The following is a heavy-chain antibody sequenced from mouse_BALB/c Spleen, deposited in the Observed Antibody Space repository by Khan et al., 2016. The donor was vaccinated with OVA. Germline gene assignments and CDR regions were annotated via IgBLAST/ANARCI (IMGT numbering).Heavy chain of an antibody. V-gene: IGHV3-2*02. J-gene: IGHJ2*01. Sequence: EVELVESGPGLVKPSQSLSLTCTVTGYSITSDYAWNWIRQFPGNKLEWMGYISYSGNTKYNPSLKSRISITRDTSKNQFFLQLNFVTIEDTASYYSGSKQGGDFDYWGQGTTLTVSS. CDR1: GYSITSDYA. CDR3: GSKQGGDFDY. CDR2: ISYSGNT.